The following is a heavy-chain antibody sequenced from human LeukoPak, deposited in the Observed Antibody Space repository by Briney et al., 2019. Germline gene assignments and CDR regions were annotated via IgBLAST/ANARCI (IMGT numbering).Heavy chain of an antibody. V-gene: IGHV3-7*01. CDR2: IKQDGSEK. CDR3: ATGSSSSGLD. CDR1: GFTFSSYW. D-gene: IGHD6-6*01. J-gene: IGHJ4*02. Sequence: GGSLRLSCAASGFTFSSYWMTWVRQAPGKGLEWVANIKQDGSEKYYVDSVKGRFTISRDNAKNSLYLQMNSLRADDTAAYYCATGSSSSGLDWGQGTLVTVSS.